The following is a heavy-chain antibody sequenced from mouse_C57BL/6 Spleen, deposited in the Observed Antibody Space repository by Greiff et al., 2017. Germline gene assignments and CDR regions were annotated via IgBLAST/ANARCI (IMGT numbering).Heavy chain of an antibody. CDR2: ISDGGSYT. CDR3: ARDAISATGTGAMDY. CDR1: GFTFSSYA. Sequence: EVNVVESGGGLVKPGGSLKLSCAASGFTFSSYAMSWVRQTPEKRLEWVATISDGGSYTYYPDNVKGRFTISRDNAKNNLYLQMSHLKSEDTAMYYGARDAISATGTGAMDYWGQGTSVTVSS. V-gene: IGHV5-4*01. J-gene: IGHJ4*01. D-gene: IGHD4-1*01.